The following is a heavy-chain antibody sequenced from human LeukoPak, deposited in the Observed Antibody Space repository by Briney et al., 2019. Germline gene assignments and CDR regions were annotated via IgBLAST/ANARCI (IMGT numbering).Heavy chain of an antibody. CDR2: IYYSGST. Sequence: SETLSLTCTVSGGSVSSGRYYWSWIRQPPGKGLEWIGYIYYSGSTNYKPSLKSRVTISVDTSKNQFSLKLSSVTAADTAVYYCARGHYKEYFDYWGQGTLVTVSS. CDR3: ARGHYKEYFDY. D-gene: IGHD4-11*01. V-gene: IGHV4-61*01. CDR1: GGSVSSGRYY. J-gene: IGHJ4*02.